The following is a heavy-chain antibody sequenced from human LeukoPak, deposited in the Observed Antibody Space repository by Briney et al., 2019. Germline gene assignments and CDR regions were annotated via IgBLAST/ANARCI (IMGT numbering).Heavy chain of an antibody. J-gene: IGHJ5*02. CDR1: GFTFSNYA. D-gene: IGHD5-18*01. CDR3: ARDLRGYSYGYYPPKDAGNWFDP. CDR2: ISGSGGST. V-gene: IGHV3-23*01. Sequence: GGSLRLSCAASGFTFSNYAMSWVRQAPGKGLEWVSVISGSGGSTDYADSVKGRFTISRDNSKNTLYLQMNSLRAEDTAVYYCARDLRGYSYGYYPPKDAGNWFDPWGQGTLVTVSS.